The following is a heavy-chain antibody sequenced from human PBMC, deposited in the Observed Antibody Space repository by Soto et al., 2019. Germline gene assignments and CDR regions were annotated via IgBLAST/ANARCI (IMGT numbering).Heavy chain of an antibody. Sequence: EVQLVETGGGLIQPGGSLRLSCTASGFVVTKNYMSWVRQAPGKGPEWVSIIHAGGNSYFADSVKGRFTISRDNSKNTLNFHMNNLRVEDTAVYYCVRDFTSWGQGTLVTVSS. CDR3: VRDFTS. J-gene: IGHJ4*02. CDR1: GFVVTKNY. CDR2: IHAGGNS. V-gene: IGHV3-53*02.